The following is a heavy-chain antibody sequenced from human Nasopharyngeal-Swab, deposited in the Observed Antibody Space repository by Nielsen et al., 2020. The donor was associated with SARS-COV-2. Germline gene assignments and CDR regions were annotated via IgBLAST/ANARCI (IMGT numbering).Heavy chain of an antibody. D-gene: IGHD6-19*01. CDR3: ARGIAVAARGWFDP. J-gene: IGHJ5*02. CDR2: INAGNGNT. Sequence: ASVKVTCKATGYTFTSYAMHWVRQAPGQRLEWMGWINAGNGNTTYSQKFQGRVTITRDTSASTADMELSRLRSEDTAVYNGARGIAVAARGWFDPWGQGTLVTVSS. CDR1: GYTFTSYA. V-gene: IGHV1-3*01.